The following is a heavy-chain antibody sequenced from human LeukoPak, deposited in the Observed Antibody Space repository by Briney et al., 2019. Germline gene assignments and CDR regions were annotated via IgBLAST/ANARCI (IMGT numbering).Heavy chain of an antibody. CDR2: ISYDGSNK. CDR1: GFTFSSYS. J-gene: IGHJ4*02. Sequence: GGSLRLSCAASGFTFSSYSMNWVRQAPGKGLEWVAVISYDGSNKYYADSVKGRFTISRDNSKNTLYLQMNSLRAEDTAVYYCARDQRWGSSWDDTFDYWGQGTLVTVSS. V-gene: IGHV3-30*03. D-gene: IGHD6-13*01. CDR3: ARDQRWGSSWDDTFDY.